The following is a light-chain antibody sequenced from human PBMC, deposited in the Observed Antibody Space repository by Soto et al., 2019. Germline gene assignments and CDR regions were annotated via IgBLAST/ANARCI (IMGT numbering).Light chain of an antibody. CDR3: QQYHNWPTT. J-gene: IGKJ1*01. Sequence: EIVMTQSPATLSVSPGERATLSCRASQSVSSNLAWYQQKPGQAPRLLIYGASTRATGIPARFSGSGSGTEFALTISSLQSEDFAVYSCQQYHNWPTTFGQGTKV. V-gene: IGKV3-15*01. CDR1: QSVSSN. CDR2: GAS.